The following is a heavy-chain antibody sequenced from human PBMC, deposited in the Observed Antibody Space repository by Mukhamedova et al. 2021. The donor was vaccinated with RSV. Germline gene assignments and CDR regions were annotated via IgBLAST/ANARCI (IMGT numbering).Heavy chain of an antibody. CDR2: ISYDGSNK. D-gene: IGHD5-18*01. V-gene: IGHV3-30*04. CDR1: GFTLSSYA. Sequence: GFTLSSYAMHWVRQAPGKGLEWVAVISYDGSNKYYADSVKGRFTISRDNSKNTLYLQMNSLRAEDTAVYYCARDLQLWDAFDIWG. CDR3: ARDLQLWDAFDI. J-gene: IGHJ3*02.